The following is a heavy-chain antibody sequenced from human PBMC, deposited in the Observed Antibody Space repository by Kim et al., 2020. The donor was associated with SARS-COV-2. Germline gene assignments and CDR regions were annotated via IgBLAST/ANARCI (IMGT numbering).Heavy chain of an antibody. CDR1: GFTFSSYW. D-gene: IGHD1-7*01. CDR3: AFPYRITGSTVFDS. Sequence: GGSLRLSCAASGFTFSSYWMHWVRQVPGKGLVWVSRINSDGSSTGYADSVKGRFTISRDNAKNTLYLQMSSVRDEDTAVYYCAFPYRITGSTVFDSWGQGALFTVSS. J-gene: IGHJ4*02. V-gene: IGHV3-74*01. CDR2: INSDGSST.